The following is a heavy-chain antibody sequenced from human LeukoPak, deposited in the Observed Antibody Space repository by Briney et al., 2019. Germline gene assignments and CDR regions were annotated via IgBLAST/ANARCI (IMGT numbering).Heavy chain of an antibody. D-gene: IGHD2-8*01. Sequence: SVTVSCXASGGTFSSYAISWVRQAPGQGLEWMGRIIPILGIANYAQKFQGRVTITADKSTSTAYMELSSLRSEDTAVYYCAKLMFYFDYWGQGTLVTVSS. CDR3: AKLMFYFDY. V-gene: IGHV1-69*04. CDR1: GGTFSSYA. CDR2: IIPILGIA. J-gene: IGHJ4*02.